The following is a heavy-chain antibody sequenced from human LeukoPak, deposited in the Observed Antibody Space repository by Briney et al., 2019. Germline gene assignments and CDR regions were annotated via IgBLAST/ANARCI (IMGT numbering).Heavy chain of an antibody. J-gene: IGHJ4*02. V-gene: IGHV3-23*01. CDR3: AKGKDTYNYDSSGYYFGEY. Sequence: GGSLRLSCAASGFTFSSCAMSWVRQAPGKGLEWVSAMSGSGSSTFYADSVKGRFIISRDNSKNTLYLQLNSLRAEDTAVYYCAKGKDTYNYDSSGYYFGEYWGQGTLVTVSS. CDR1: GFTFSSCA. D-gene: IGHD3-22*01. CDR2: MSGSGSST.